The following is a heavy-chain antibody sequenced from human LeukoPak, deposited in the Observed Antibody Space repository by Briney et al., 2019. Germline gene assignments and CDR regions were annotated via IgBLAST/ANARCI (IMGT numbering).Heavy chain of an antibody. CDR1: GFIFNKHA. CDR2: LSGSGGST. Sequence: GGSLRLSCAASGFIFNKHAMSWVRQAPGKGLEWVSGLSGSGGSTDYADSVKGRFTVSRDNSKNTLFLQMNSLRAEDTAVYYCARDVAAAGTNPPDYYYGMDVWGQGTTVTVSS. D-gene: IGHD6-13*01. V-gene: IGHV3-23*01. J-gene: IGHJ6*02. CDR3: ARDVAAAGTNPPDYYYGMDV.